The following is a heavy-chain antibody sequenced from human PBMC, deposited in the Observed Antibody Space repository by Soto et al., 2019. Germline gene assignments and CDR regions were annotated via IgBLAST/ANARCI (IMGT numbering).Heavy chain of an antibody. CDR1: GFTFSSYA. CDR3: SKDVSTMVRGVEWYFDL. J-gene: IGHJ2*01. D-gene: IGHD3-10*01. Sequence: GGSLRLSCAASGFTFSSYAMHWVRQAPGKGLEWVAVISYDENNKYYRDSVKGRFTISRDNSKNALYLQMNSLRAEDTAMYYCSKDVSTMVRGVEWYFDLWGRGTLVTVSS. V-gene: IGHV3-30-3*01. CDR2: ISYDENNK.